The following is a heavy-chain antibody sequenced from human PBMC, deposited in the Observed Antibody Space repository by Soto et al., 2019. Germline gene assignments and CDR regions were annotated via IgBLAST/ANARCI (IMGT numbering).Heavy chain of an antibody. D-gene: IGHD2-2*01. V-gene: IGHV4-30-4*01. J-gene: IGHJ5*02. CDR1: GGSISNVGYF. CDR2: NYPTGTT. Sequence: QVQLQESGPGVVKPSQTLSLTCTVSGGSISNVGYFWSWIRQPPGKGLEWIGFNYPTGTTYYNSSLRSRVIISIDSSKSQFSLKLNSVTAPTTAVYYCARVMAAMKNWLCPWGQGTLVTVSP. CDR3: ARVMAAMKNWLCP.